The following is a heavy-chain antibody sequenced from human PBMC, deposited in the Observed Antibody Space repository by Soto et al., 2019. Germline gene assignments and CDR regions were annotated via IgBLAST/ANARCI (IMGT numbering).Heavy chain of an antibody. Sequence: GGSLRLSCAASGFTFSGSAMHWVRQASGKGLEWVGRIRSKANSYATAYAASVKGRFTISRDDSKNTAYLQMNSLKTEDTAVYYCARAPVRSAFDIWGQGTMVTVSS. CDR2: IRSKANSYAT. D-gene: IGHD6-13*01. CDR3: ARAPVRSAFDI. V-gene: IGHV3-73*01. CDR1: GFTFSGSA. J-gene: IGHJ3*02.